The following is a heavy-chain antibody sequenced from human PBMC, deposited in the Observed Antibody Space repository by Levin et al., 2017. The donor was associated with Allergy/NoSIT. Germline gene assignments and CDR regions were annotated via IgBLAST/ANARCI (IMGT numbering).Heavy chain of an antibody. Sequence: ASVKVSCKTSGYVFTAYYIHWVRQFPGRRLEWMGWIRPNSGTPTYAQQFQGRVTMTRDTANSTVYLELSRLTADDTAVYYCARHIPHKDWGQGTLVIVSS. CDR2: IRPNSGTP. V-gene: IGHV1-2*02. CDR3: ARHIPHKD. CDR1: GYVFTAYY. J-gene: IGHJ4*02. D-gene: IGHD2-21*01.